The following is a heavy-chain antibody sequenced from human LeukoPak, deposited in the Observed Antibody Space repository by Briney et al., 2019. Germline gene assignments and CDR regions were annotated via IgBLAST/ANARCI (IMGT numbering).Heavy chain of an antibody. D-gene: IGHD4-17*01. CDR1: GFTFSSYG. V-gene: IGHV3-30*02. Sequence: TGGSLRLSCAASGFTFSSYGMHWVRQAPGKGLGWVAVIWYDGSNKYYADSVKGRFTISRDNFKNTLYLQMNSLRAEDTAVYYCAKRPSDYGDYVSYFDYWGQGTLVTVSS. J-gene: IGHJ4*02. CDR3: AKRPSDYGDYVSYFDY. CDR2: IWYDGSNK.